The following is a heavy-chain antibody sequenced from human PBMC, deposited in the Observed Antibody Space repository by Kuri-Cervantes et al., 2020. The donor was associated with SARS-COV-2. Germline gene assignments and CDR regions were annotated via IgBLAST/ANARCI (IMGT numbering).Heavy chain of an antibody. CDR3: ARDRGIVETFDY. CDR1: GFTFSSYA. V-gene: IGHV3-33*08. J-gene: IGHJ4*02. CDR2: IWYDGSNK. D-gene: IGHD2/OR15-2a*01. Sequence: GGSLRLSCAASGFTFSSYAMHWVRQAPGKGLEWVAVIWYDGSNKYYADSVKGRFTISRDNSKNTLYLQMNSLRAEGTAVYYCARDRGIVETFDYWGQGTLVTVSS.